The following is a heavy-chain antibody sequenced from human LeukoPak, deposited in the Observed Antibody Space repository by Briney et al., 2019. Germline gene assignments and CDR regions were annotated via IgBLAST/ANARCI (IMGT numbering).Heavy chain of an antibody. CDR1: GFPFSSYS. CDR2: ISSSSSTI. D-gene: IGHD6-6*01. CDR3: ARGSIAALIENWFDP. J-gene: IGHJ5*02. Sequence: GSLRLSCAASGFPFSSYSMNWVRQAPGRGLEWVSYISSSSSTIYYADSVKGRFTISRDNAKNSLYLQMNSLRAEDTAVYYCARGSIAALIENWFDPWGQGTLVTVSS. V-gene: IGHV3-48*04.